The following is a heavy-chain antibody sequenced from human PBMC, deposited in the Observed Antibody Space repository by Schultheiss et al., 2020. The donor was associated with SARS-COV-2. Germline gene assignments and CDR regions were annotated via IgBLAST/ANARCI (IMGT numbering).Heavy chain of an antibody. CDR1: GFTFSSYG. Sequence: GESLKISCAASGFTFSSYGMHWVRQAPGKGLEWVAVIWYDGSNKYYADSVKGRFTISRDNSKNTLYLQMNSLRAEDTAVYYCAKDEYYDSSGIIGYWGQGTLVTVSS. V-gene: IGHV3-33*06. D-gene: IGHD3-22*01. J-gene: IGHJ4*02. CDR3: AKDEYYDSSGIIGY. CDR2: IWYDGSNK.